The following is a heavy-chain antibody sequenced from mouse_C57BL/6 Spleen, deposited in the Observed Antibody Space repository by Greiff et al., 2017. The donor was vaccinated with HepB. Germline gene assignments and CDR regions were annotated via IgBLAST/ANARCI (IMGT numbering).Heavy chain of an antibody. J-gene: IGHJ3*01. Sequence: EVQLVESGPGLVKPSQSLSLTCSVTGYSITSGYYWNWIRQFPGNKLEWMGYISYDGSNNYNPSLKNRISITRDTSKNQFFLKLNSVTTEDTATYYCASYSNWFAYWGQGTLVTVSA. V-gene: IGHV3-6*01. CDR2: ISYDGSN. CDR3: ASYSNWFAY. D-gene: IGHD2-5*01. CDR1: GYSITSGYY.